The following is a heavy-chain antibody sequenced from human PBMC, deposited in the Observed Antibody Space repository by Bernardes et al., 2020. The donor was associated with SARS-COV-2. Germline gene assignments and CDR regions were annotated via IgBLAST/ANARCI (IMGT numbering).Heavy chain of an antibody. D-gene: IGHD3-22*01. Sequence: SETLSLTCGVSGESFRSSYWGWIRQPPGKGLEWIGEINGYGDTHYNPSLESRVTMSVDTSKKQFSLNLTSVTAADTAVYYCAHYYDSSGYWLWGQGTLVTVSS. V-gene: IGHV4-34*01. CDR1: GESFRSSY. CDR3: AHYYDSSGYWL. J-gene: IGHJ4*02. CDR2: INGYGDT.